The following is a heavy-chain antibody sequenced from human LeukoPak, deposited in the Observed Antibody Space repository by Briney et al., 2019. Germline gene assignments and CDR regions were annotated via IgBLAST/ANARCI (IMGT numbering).Heavy chain of an antibody. CDR1: GFTFSSYG. J-gene: IGHJ4*02. CDR2: IRHDGSNK. CDR3: ARDGELVGATDFDY. V-gene: IGHV3-30*02. Sequence: PGGSLRLSCAASGFTFSSYGMHWVRQAPGKGLEWVEFIRHDGSNKYYADSVKGRFTISRDNSKNTLYLQMNSLRAEDTAVYYCARDGELVGATDFDYWGQGTLVTVSS. D-gene: IGHD1-26*01.